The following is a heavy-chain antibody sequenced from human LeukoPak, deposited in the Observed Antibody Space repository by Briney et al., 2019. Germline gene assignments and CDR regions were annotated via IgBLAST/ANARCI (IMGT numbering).Heavy chain of an antibody. CDR1: GFTFSGYA. V-gene: IGHV3-23*01. Sequence: GGSLRLSCAASGFTFSGYAMGWVRQAPGKGLEWVSAISGSGGSTYYADSVKGRFTISRDNSKNTLYLQMNSLRAEDTAVYYCAKASTYYYDSSGYYIDYWGQGTLVTVSS. CDR3: AKASTYYYDSSGYYIDY. CDR2: ISGSGGST. J-gene: IGHJ4*02. D-gene: IGHD3-22*01.